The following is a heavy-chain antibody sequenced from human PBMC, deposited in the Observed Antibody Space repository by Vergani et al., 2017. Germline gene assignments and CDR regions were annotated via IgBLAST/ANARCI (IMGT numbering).Heavy chain of an antibody. CDR2: ISGSGGST. J-gene: IGHJ3*02. CDR3: AKGGTYYDSSGYPKDAFDI. D-gene: IGHD3-22*01. V-gene: IGHV3-23*01. CDR1: GFTFSSYA. Sequence: EVQLLESGGGLVQPGGSLRLSCAASGFTFSSYAMSWVRQAPGKGLEWVSAISGSGGSTYYADSVKGRFTISRDNSKNTLYLQMNSLRAEDTAVYYCAKGGTYYDSSGYPKDAFDIWGQGTMVTVSS.